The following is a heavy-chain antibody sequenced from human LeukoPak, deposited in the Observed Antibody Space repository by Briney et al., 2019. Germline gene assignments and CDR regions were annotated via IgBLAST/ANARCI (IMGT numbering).Heavy chain of an antibody. Sequence: ASQTLLLTCAISGDIVSSNSAAWNWIRQSPSRGLEWLGRTYYRSKWYNDYAVSVKSRITINPDTSKNQFSLQLNSVTPEDTAVYYCARDREVMDVLLWFGETTHYYYYGMDVWGQGTTVTVSS. D-gene: IGHD3-10*01. CDR1: GDIVSSNSAA. J-gene: IGHJ6*02. CDR3: ARDREVMDVLLWFGETTHYYYYGMDV. V-gene: IGHV6-1*01. CDR2: TYYRSKWYN.